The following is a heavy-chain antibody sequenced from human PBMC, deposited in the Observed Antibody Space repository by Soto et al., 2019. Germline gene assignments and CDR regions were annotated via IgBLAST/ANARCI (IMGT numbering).Heavy chain of an antibody. D-gene: IGHD6-6*01. CDR1: GGSISSSSYY. V-gene: IGHV4-39*01. Sequence: QLQLQESGPGLVKPSETLSLTCTVSGGSISSSSYYWGWIRQPPGKGLEWIGSIYYSGSTYYNPSLKSRVTISVDTSKNQFSLKLSSVTAADTAVYYCARHPRVYSSSSGAFDIWGQGTMVTVSS. J-gene: IGHJ3*02. CDR3: ARHPRVYSSSSGAFDI. CDR2: IYYSGST.